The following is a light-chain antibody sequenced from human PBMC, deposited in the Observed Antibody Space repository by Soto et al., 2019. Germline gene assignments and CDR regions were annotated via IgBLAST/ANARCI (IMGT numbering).Light chain of an antibody. CDR2: DAS. V-gene: IGKV3-11*01. CDR3: QQRSNWPPFT. J-gene: IGKJ5*01. Sequence: EIVLTQSPGTLSLSPGERATLSCRASQSVSSYLAWHQQKPGQDPRLLIYDASNRATGIPARFSGSGSGTDFTLTISSLEPEDFAVYYCQQRSNWPPFTFGQGTRLEI. CDR1: QSVSSY.